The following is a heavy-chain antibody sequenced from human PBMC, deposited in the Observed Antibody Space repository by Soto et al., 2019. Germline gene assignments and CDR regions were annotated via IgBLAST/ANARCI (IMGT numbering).Heavy chain of an antibody. J-gene: IGHJ2*01. CDR2: ISGSGGST. D-gene: IGHD2-8*01. CDR1: GFTFSSYA. Sequence: EVQLLESGGGLVQPGGSLRLSCAASGFTFSSYAMSWVRQAPGKGLEWVSAISGSGGSTYYADSVKGRFTISRDNSKNTLYLQMNSLRAEDTAVYYCAKPLLGYCTNGVCYSWYFDLWGRGTLVTVSS. V-gene: IGHV3-23*01. CDR3: AKPLLGYCTNGVCYSWYFDL.